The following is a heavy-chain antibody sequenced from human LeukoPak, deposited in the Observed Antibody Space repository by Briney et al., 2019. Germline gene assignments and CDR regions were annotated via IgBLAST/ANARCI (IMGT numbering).Heavy chain of an antibody. CDR2: IGSSGGGI. V-gene: IGHV3-23*01. J-gene: IGHJ4*02. CDR3: AIDPNWGTHS. Sequence: PGGSLRLSCAASGFTFSTYTMYWVRHPPGKRLEWVSIIGSSGGGIHYADSVKGRFTISRDNSKNALYLQMNSLRVEDTAVNYCAIDPNWGTHSWGQGVLVTVSS. CDR1: GFTFSTYT. D-gene: IGHD7-27*01.